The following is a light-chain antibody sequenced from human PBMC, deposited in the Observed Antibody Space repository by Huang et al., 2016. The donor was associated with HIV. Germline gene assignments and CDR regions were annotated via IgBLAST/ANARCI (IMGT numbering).Light chain of an antibody. CDR2: AAS. J-gene: IGKJ4*01. CDR3: QQTYSIPLT. Sequence: DIQMTQSPSSLSASIGDRVTITCRASQGINNYLCWYQKKPGKAPKLLIDAASSLESGVPSRFSGSGSGTDFSLTISSLQPEDFATYYCQQTYSIPLTFGGGSKVETK. V-gene: IGKV1-39*01. CDR1: QGINNY.